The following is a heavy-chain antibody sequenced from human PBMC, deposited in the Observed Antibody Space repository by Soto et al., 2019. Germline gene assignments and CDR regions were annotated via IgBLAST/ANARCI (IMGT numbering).Heavy chain of an antibody. D-gene: IGHD3-22*01. CDR2: ISGSGGST. V-gene: IGHV3-23*01. Sequence: PGGSLRLSCAASGFTFSSYAMSWVRQAPGKGLEWVSAISGSGGSTYYADSVKGRFTISRDNSKNTLYLQMNSLRAEDTAVYYCAKDTYYYDSSGYYFGYWGQGTLVTVPQ. CDR3: AKDTYYYDSSGYYFGY. CDR1: GFTFSSYA. J-gene: IGHJ4*02.